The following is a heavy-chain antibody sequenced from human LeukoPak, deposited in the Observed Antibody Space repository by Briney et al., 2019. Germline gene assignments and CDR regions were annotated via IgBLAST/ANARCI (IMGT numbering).Heavy chain of an antibody. CDR2: MNPNSGNT. V-gene: IGHV1-8*03. Sequence: EASVKVSCKASGYTFTSYDINWVRQAIGQGLEWMGWMNPNSGNTGYAQKFQGRVTITRNTSISTAYMELSSLRSEDTAVYYCARGPWGYYYDSSGYVLDYWGQGTLVTVSS. D-gene: IGHD3-22*01. CDR3: ARGPWGYYYDSSGYVLDY. CDR1: GYTFTSYD. J-gene: IGHJ4*02.